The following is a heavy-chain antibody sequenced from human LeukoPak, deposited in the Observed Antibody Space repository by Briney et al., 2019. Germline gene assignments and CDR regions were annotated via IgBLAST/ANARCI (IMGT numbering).Heavy chain of an antibody. J-gene: IGHJ6*02. CDR3: ARGLAYCGGDCYHYHYGMDV. CDR1: GGTFSSYA. Sequence: SVKVSCKASGGTFSSYAISWVRQAPGQGLEWMGRIIPILGIANYAQKFQGRVTITADKSTSTAYMELSSLRSEDTAVYYCARGLAYCGGDCYHYHYGMDVWGQGTTVTVSS. CDR2: IIPILGIA. V-gene: IGHV1-69*04. D-gene: IGHD2-21*02.